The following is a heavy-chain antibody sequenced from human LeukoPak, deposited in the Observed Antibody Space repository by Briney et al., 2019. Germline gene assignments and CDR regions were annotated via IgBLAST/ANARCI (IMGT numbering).Heavy chain of an antibody. V-gene: IGHV3-23*01. CDR3: AKRGYSYGPEYYFDY. CDR2: ISGSGGST. J-gene: IGHJ4*02. CDR1: GCTFSSYA. D-gene: IGHD5-18*01. Sequence: GGSLRLSCAASGCTFSSYAMSWVRQAPGKGLEWVSAISGSGGSTYYADSVKGRFTISRDNSKNTLYLQMNSLRAEDTAVYYCAKRGYSYGPEYYFDYWGQGTLVTVSS.